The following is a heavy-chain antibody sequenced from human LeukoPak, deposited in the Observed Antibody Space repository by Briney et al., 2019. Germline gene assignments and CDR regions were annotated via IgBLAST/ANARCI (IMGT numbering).Heavy chain of an antibody. J-gene: IGHJ5*02. CDR1: GGSINSYY. V-gene: IGHV4-59*12. CDR2: IYYSGST. CDR3: ARDAAGVLSSSSRWFDP. Sequence: KPSETLSLTCTVSGGSINSYYWSWIRHPPGKGLEWIGSIYYSGSTDYNPSLNSRVTISVDTSKNQFSLKLSSVTAADTAVYYCARDAAGVLSSSSRWFDPWGQGTLVTVSS. D-gene: IGHD6-6*01.